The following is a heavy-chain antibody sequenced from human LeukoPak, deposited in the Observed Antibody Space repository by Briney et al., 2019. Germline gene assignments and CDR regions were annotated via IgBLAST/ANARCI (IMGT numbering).Heavy chain of an antibody. J-gene: IGHJ4*02. V-gene: IGHV1-2*02. CDR3: ARGASGSYATFDY. CDR1: GYTFTGYY. CDR2: INPNSGGT. Sequence: ASVKVSCKASGYTFTGYYMHWVRQAPGQGLEWMGWINPNSGGTNYAQKFQGSVTMTRDTSISTAYMELSRLRSDDTAVYYCARGASGSYATFDYWGQGTLVTVSS. D-gene: IGHD1-26*01.